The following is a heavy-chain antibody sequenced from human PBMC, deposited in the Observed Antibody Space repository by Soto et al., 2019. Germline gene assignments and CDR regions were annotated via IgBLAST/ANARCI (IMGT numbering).Heavy chain of an antibody. J-gene: IGHJ4*02. CDR3: ARDRRDIVVVPAAMGSTYYFDY. Sequence: EVQLVESGGGLVKPGGSLRLSCAASGFTFSSYSMNWVRQAPGKGLEWVSSISSSSSYIYYADSVKGRFTISRDNAKNTLYLQMNSLRAEDTAVYYCARDRRDIVVVPAAMGSTYYFDYWGQGTLFTVSS. CDR1: GFTFSSYS. V-gene: IGHV3-21*01. CDR2: ISSSSSYI. D-gene: IGHD2-2*01.